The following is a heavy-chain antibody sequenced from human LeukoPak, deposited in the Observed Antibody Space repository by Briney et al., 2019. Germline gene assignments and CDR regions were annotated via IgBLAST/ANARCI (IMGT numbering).Heavy chain of an antibody. V-gene: IGHV3-9*03. D-gene: IGHD5-24*01. J-gene: IGHJ3*02. CDR1: GFTFDDYA. CDR3: AKDKMATIREGAFDI. CDR2: ISWNSGSI. Sequence: PGGSLRLSCAASGFTFDDYAMHWVRQAPGKGLEWVSGISWNSGSIGYADSVKGRFTISRDNAKNSLYLQMNSLRAEDMALYYCAKDKMATIREGAFDIWGQGTMVTVSS.